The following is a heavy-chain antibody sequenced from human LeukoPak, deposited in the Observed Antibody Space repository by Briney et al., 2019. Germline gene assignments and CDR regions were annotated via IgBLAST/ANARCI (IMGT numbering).Heavy chain of an antibody. V-gene: IGHV1-58*01. CDR3: AAVGVPAAIYFDY. D-gene: IGHD2-2*01. CDR1: GFTFTSSA. Sequence: SVKVSCKASGFTFTSSAVQWVRQARGQRLEWIGWIVVGGGNTNYAQKFQERVTITRDMSTSTAYMELSSLRSEDTAVYYCAAVGVPAAIYFDYWGQGTLVTVSS. CDR2: IVVGGGNT. J-gene: IGHJ4*02.